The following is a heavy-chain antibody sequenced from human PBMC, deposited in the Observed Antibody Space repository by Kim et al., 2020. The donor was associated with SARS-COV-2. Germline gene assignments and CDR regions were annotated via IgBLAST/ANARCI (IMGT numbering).Heavy chain of an antibody. CDR2: ISSSSSYI. J-gene: IGHJ4*02. D-gene: IGHD6-13*01. CDR1: GFTFSSYS. CDR3: ARRMIAAATYYFDY. Sequence: GGSLRLSCAASGFTFSSYSMNWVRQAPGKGLEWVSSISSSSSYIYYADSVKGRFTISRDNAKNSLYLQMNSLRAEDTAVYYCARRMIAAATYYFDYWGQGTLVTVSS. V-gene: IGHV3-21*01.